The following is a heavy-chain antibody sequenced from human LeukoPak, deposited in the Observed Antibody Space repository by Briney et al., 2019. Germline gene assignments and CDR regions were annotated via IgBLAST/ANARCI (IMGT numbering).Heavy chain of an antibody. V-gene: IGHV4-59*01. D-gene: IGHD2-15*01. Sequence: SETLSLTCTVSGGSISSYYWSWIRQPPGKGLEWIRYIYYSGSTNYNPSLKSRVTISVDTSKNQFSLKLSSVTAADTAVYYCARRRIPANAFDIWGQGTMVTVSS. CDR1: GGSISSYY. J-gene: IGHJ3*02. CDR3: ARRRIPANAFDI. CDR2: IYYSGST.